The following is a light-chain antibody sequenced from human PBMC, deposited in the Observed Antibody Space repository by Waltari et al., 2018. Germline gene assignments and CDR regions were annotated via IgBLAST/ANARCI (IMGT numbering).Light chain of an antibody. J-gene: IGLJ3*02. CDR3: SAFAGSNNFGV. V-gene: IGLV2-8*01. CDR1: SSYIGGSNF. CDR2: DVN. Sequence: QSALSQPPSPSASPLQSATTSCTGTSSYIGGSNFVSWYQQRPGKAPRFLIYDVNKRPSGVSDRFSGSKSGNTASLTASGLQPDDEATYYCSAFAGSNNFGVFGGGTKLTVL.